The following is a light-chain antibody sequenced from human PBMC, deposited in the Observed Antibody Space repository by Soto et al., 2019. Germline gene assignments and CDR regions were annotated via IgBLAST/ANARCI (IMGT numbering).Light chain of an antibody. CDR1: SSDVGVYNY. V-gene: IGLV2-14*01. J-gene: IGLJ1*01. Sequence: QSVLTQPASVSGSPGQSITISCTGTSSDVGVYNYVSWYQLHPGKAPKLILYEVTNRPSGVSDRFSGSKSGNTASLTISGLQAEDEADYYCSSYTSSTAYVFRTGTKVIVX. CDR2: EVT. CDR3: SSYTSSTAYV.